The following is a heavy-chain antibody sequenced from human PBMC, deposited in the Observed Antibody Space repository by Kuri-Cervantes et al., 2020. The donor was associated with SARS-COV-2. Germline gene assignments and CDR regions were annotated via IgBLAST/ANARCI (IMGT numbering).Heavy chain of an antibody. CDR1: GGSFSGYY. CDR3: ARGVVGYCTNGVCYRPYYYGMDV. D-gene: IGHD2-8*01. CDR2: INHSGST. V-gene: IGHV4-34*01. J-gene: IGHJ6*02. Sequence: SQTLSLTCAVYGGSFSGYYRSWIRQPPGKGLEWIGEINHSGSTNYNPSLKSRVTISVDTSKNQFSLKLSSVTAADTAVYYCARGVVGYCTNGVCYRPYYYGMDVWGQGTTVTVSS.